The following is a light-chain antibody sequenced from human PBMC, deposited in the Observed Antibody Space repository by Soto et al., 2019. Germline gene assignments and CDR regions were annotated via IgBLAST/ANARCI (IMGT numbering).Light chain of an antibody. V-gene: IGKV1-39*01. Sequence: IQVTQSPSSLAASVGDRVTVTCRASKTINKSLNWYQHKPGKAPKLLIFGASNLQSGVPSRFSGSGSGTDFILTISSLQPDDFATYYCQQSYSTPPTFGQGTNVEI. CDR2: GAS. J-gene: IGKJ1*01. CDR1: KTINKS. CDR3: QQSYSTPPT.